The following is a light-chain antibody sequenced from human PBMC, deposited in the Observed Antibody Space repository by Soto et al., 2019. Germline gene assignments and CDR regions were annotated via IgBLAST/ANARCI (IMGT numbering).Light chain of an antibody. CDR1: QSVSSSY. J-gene: IGKJ5*01. CDR2: GAS. V-gene: IGKV3-20*01. CDR3: QQYGSSIT. Sequence: EIVLAQSPGTLSLSPVERATLSCRASQSVSSSYLAWCQQKPGQAPRLLIYGASSRATGIPDRFSGSGSGTDFTLTISRLEPEDFAVYYCQQYGSSITFGQGTRLEIK.